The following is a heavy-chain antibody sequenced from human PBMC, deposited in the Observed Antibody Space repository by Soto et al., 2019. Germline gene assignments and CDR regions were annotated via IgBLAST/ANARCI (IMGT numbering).Heavy chain of an antibody. CDR2: IVVGSGNT. D-gene: IGHD5-12*01. CDR3: AATTEPVDPFDY. CDR1: GFTFTSSA. V-gene: IGHV1-58*01. Sequence: SVKVSCKASGFTFTSSAVQWVRQARGQRLEWIGWIVVGSGNTNYAQKFQERVTITRDMSTSTAYMELSSLRSEDTAVYYCAATTEPVDPFDYWGQGTLVTVSS. J-gene: IGHJ4*02.